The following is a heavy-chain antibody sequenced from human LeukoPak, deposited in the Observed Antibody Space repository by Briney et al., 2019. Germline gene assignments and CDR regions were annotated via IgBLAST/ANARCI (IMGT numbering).Heavy chain of an antibody. CDR1: GDSISSDY. V-gene: IGHV4-59*12. D-gene: IGHD3-10*01. J-gene: IGHJ4*02. CDR2: IYYSGST. Sequence: SETLSLNCAVSGDSISSDYWSWIRQPPGKGLEWIGSIYYSGSTYYNPSLKSRVTISVDTSKNQFSLKLSSVTAADTAVYYCARDRNYYGSGSYKMYYFDYWGQGTLVTVSS. CDR3: ARDRNYYGSGSYKMYYFDY.